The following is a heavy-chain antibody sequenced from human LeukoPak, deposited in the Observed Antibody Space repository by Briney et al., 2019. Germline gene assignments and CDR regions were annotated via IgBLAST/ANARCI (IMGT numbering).Heavy chain of an antibody. Sequence: GASVKVSCKASGYTFTGYYMHWVRQAPGQGLEWMGWINPNSGGTNYAQKFQGRVTMTRDTSISTAYMELSRLRSDDTAVYYCASPTYTAMVEHDTFDIWGQGTMVTVSS. J-gene: IGHJ3*02. CDR2: INPNSGGT. CDR1: GYTFTGYY. D-gene: IGHD5-18*01. CDR3: ASPTYTAMVEHDTFDI. V-gene: IGHV1-2*02.